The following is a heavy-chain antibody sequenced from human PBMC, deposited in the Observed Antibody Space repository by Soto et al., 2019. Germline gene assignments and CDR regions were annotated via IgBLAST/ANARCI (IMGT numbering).Heavy chain of an antibody. CDR3: ARRDGYNFDY. V-gene: IGHV3-64*01. Sequence: EVQLVESGGGLVQPGGSLRLSCAASGFTFSNYAMHWVRQAPGKGLEYVSALNSHGDSTYYANSVKGRFTISRDNSKNTLYRQMGSLRTEDMAVYYCARRDGYNFDYWGQGTLVTVSS. J-gene: IGHJ4*02. CDR2: LNSHGDST. CDR1: GFTFSNYA. D-gene: IGHD5-12*01.